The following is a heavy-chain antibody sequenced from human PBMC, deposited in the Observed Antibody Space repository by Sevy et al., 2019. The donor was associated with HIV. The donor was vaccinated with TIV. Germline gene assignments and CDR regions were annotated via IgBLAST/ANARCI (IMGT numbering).Heavy chain of an antibody. CDR2: ISSSGSTI. J-gene: IGHJ4*02. CDR3: ARILGQGRRGYGGNSYDY. CDR1: GFTFSDYY. D-gene: IGHD5-18*01. Sequence: GGSLRLSCAASGFTFSDYYMSWIRQAPGKALEWVSYISSSGSTIYYADSVKGRFTISRDNAKNSLYLQMNSLRAEDTVVYYCARILGQGRRGYGGNSYDYWGQGTLVTVSS. V-gene: IGHV3-11*01.